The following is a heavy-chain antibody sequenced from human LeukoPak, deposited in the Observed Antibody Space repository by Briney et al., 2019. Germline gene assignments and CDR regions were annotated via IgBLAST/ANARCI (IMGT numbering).Heavy chain of an antibody. Sequence: GGPLRLSCAASGFTFSPFGMHWVRQAPGKGREWVAFIRYDGSHQYYAGSVKGRFTVSRDNSNNTLYLQMNSLRPEDTAMYYCAKDVASYYYDTTGADYWGQGTPVTVAS. D-gene: IGHD3-22*01. J-gene: IGHJ4*02. CDR3: AKDVASYYYDTTGADY. CDR2: IRYDGSHQ. CDR1: GFTFSPFG. V-gene: IGHV3-30*02.